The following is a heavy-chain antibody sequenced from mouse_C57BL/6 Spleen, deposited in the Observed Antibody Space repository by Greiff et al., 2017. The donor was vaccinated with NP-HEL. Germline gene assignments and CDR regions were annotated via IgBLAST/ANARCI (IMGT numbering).Heavy chain of an antibody. J-gene: IGHJ4*01. CDR3: ARTNYGLSLGGDY. V-gene: IGHV1-69*01. CDR1: GYTFTSYW. Sequence: VQLQQPGAELVMPGASVKLSCKASGYTFTSYWMHWVKQRPGQGLEWIGEIDPSDSYTNYNQKFKGKSTLTVDKSSSTAYMQLSSLTSEDSAVYYCARTNYGLSLGGDYWGQGTSVTVSS. CDR2: IDPSDSYT. D-gene: IGHD1-1*02.